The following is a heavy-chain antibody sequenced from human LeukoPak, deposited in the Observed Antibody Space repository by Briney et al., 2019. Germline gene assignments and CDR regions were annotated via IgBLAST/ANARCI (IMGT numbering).Heavy chain of an antibody. V-gene: IGHV1-69*04. J-gene: IGHJ5*02. CDR2: IIPILGIA. CDR3: ARDGSHGQLDP. D-gene: IGHD1-26*01. Sequence: SVKVSCKASGGTFSSYAISWVRQAPGQGLEWMGRIIPILGIANYAQKFQGRVTITADKSTSTAYMELSSLRSEDTAVYYCARDGSHGQLDPWGQGTLVTVSS. CDR1: GGTFSSYA.